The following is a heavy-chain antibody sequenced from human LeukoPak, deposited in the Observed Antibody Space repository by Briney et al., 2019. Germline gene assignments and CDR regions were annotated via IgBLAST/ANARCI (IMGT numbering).Heavy chain of an antibody. V-gene: IGHV3-49*04. J-gene: IGHJ4*02. CDR1: GFTFGDYA. CDR2: IRSIAYGGTT. Sequence: GGSLRLSCTASGFTFGDYAMSWVRQAPGKGLEWVGFIRSIAYGGTTEYAASVKGRFTISRDDSKSIAYLQMNSLKTEDTAVYYCTRDFADYGDYYFDYWGQGTLVTVSS. D-gene: IGHD4-17*01. CDR3: TRDFADYGDYYFDY.